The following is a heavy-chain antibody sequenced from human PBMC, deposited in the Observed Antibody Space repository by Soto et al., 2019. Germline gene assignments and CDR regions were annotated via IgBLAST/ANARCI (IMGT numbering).Heavy chain of an antibody. V-gene: IGHV1-69*02. J-gene: IGHJ6*02. D-gene: IGHD3-3*01. CDR2: IIPILGIA. Sequence: SVKVSCKASGGTFSSYTISWVRQAPGQGLEWMGRIIPILGIANYAQKFQGRVTITADKSTSTAYMELSSLRSEDTAVYYCARGNYDFWSGPSAPYYYYGMDVWGQGTTVTVSS. CDR3: ARGNYDFWSGPSAPYYYYGMDV. CDR1: GGTFSSYT.